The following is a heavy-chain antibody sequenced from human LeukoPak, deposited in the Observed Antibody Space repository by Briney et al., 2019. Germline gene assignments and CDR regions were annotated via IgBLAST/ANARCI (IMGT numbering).Heavy chain of an antibody. CDR1: GGTFSSYA. CDR2: IIPIFGTA. Sequence: ASVTVSCTASGGTFSSYAISWVRQAPGQGLEWMGGIIPIFGTANYAQKFQGRVTITADESTSTAYMELSSLRSEDTAVYYCASVLNYYDSSGYYQPVWGQGTLVTVSS. CDR3: ASVLNYYDSSGYYQPV. V-gene: IGHV1-69*13. J-gene: IGHJ4*02. D-gene: IGHD3-22*01.